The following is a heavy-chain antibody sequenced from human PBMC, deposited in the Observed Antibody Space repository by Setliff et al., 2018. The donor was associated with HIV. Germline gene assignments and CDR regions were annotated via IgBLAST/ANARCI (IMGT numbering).Heavy chain of an antibody. J-gene: IGHJ3*02. CDR2: ISGSGGVK. CDR1: GFTFSSYA. D-gene: IGHD3-10*01. V-gene: IGHV3-21*01. CDR3: ARRGNYLGDAFDI. Sequence: GGSLRLSCASSGFTFSSYAMTWVRQAPGKGLEWVSFISGSGGVKYYSDSMKGRFIISRDNAKNSVSLQMNSLRVEDTAVYYCARRGNYLGDAFDIWGQGTMVTVSS.